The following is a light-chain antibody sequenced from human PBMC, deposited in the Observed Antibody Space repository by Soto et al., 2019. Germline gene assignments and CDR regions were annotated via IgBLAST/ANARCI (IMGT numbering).Light chain of an antibody. Sequence: VLTQCPGTLSLSPGERATLSCRPSQPVXNNYSAWYQQKPGQAPRLLXDDASSMATGSPDRFSGGGSATDFTLTISRLEPEDFAVYYFQQFRSDTLTFGGGTKVDIK. CDR3: QQFRSDTLT. CDR1: QPVXNNY. CDR2: DAS. J-gene: IGKJ4*02. V-gene: IGKV3-20*01.